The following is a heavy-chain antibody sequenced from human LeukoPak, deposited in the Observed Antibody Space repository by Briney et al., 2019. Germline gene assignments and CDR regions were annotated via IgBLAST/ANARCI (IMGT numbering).Heavy chain of an antibody. CDR3: AELGITMIGGV. CDR1: GFSFSNYG. V-gene: IGHV3-23*01. Sequence: GGSLRLSCAASGFSFSNYGMSWVRQAPGKGLEWVSSLSSGGDNTYYADSVRGRFTISRDNSKNTLYLQMNSLRAEDTAVYYCAELGITMIGGVWGKGTTVTISS. D-gene: IGHD3-10*02. CDR2: LSSGGDNT. J-gene: IGHJ6*04.